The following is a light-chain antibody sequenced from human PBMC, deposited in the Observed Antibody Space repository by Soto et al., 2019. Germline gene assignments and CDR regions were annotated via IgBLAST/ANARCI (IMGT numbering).Light chain of an antibody. CDR3: QHYNSYSEA. CDR2: KAS. J-gene: IGKJ1*01. CDR1: QTISSW. V-gene: IGKV1-5*03. Sequence: DIQMTQSPSTLSGSVGDRVTITCRASQTISSWLAWYQQKKGKAPKILIYKASTLKSGVPSRFRGSGSGTEFTLTTSSLQPDDFATYYCQHYNSYSEAFGQGTKVDIK.